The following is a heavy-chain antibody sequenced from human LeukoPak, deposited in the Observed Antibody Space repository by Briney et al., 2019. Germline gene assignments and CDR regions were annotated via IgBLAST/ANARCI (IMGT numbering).Heavy chain of an antibody. CDR2: ISYDGSNQ. D-gene: IGHD2-2*01. J-gene: IGHJ4*02. V-gene: IGHV3-30*18. Sequence: PGRSLRLSCAASGFTFSSYGMNWGRQAPGKGLEWVAGISYDGSNQNYVDSVKSRFTISRDNSKNSLYLQMNSLRAEDTAVYYCAKRAYCSSSGCTFDYWGQGTLVTVSS. CDR1: GFTFSSYG. CDR3: AKRAYCSSSGCTFDY.